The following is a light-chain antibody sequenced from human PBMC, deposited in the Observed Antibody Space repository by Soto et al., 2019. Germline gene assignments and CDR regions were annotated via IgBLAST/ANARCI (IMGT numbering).Light chain of an antibody. V-gene: IGLV2-8*01. J-gene: IGLJ3*02. CDR2: DVS. CDR3: SSYAGSASWV. Sequence: QSVLTQPPSASGSLGHSVTISCTGTARDIGDYNYVAWYQQHPGKAPKFILYDVSERPSGVPLRFSGSKSGNTAFLTVSGLQAGDEANYYCSSYAGSASWVFGGGTKVTVL. CDR1: ARDIGDYNY.